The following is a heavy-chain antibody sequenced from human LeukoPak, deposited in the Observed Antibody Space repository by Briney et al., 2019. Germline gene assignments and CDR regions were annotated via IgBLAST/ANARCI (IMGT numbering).Heavy chain of an antibody. CDR1: GFTFNNYG. Sequence: PGGSLRLSCAASGFTFNNYGMHWVRQAPGKGLDWVAFIRYDGSNKYYADSVKGRFTISRDNSKNTLYLQINSLRAEDTAVYYCAKISAAGSDYWGQGTLVTVSS. V-gene: IGHV3-30*02. J-gene: IGHJ4*02. D-gene: IGHD6-13*01. CDR3: AKISAAGSDY. CDR2: IRYDGSNK.